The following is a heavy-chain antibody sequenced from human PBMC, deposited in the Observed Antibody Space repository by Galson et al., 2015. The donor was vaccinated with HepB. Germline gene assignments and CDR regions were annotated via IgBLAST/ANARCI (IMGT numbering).Heavy chain of an antibody. J-gene: IGHJ4*02. Sequence: SLRLSCAASGFTFSSNAMNWVRQAPGEGLEWVSTISGNSGTTYDADSVKGRFTISRDNSKNTLYLQMNSLRVEDTAVYYCAREPVHGNYDSWSGYYFDYWGQGTLVTVSS. CDR2: ISGNSGTT. CDR1: GFTFSSNA. V-gene: IGHV3-23*01. CDR3: AREPVHGNYDSWSGYYFDY. D-gene: IGHD3-3*01.